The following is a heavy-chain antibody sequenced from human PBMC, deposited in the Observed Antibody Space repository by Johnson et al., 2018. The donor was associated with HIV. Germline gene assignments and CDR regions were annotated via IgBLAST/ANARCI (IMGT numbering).Heavy chain of an antibody. J-gene: IGHJ3*02. D-gene: IGHD4-11*01. CDR2: ISYDGSNK. Sequence: QVQLVESGGGVVQPGRSLRLSCAASGFTFSSYGMHWVRQAPGKGLEWVAVISYDGSNKYYADSVKGRFTISRDNSKNTLYLQMNSLRDADTAVYYCARGLGWDTNLAFDIWGQGTMVTVSS. V-gene: IGHV3-30*19. CDR3: ARGLGWDTNLAFDI. CDR1: GFTFSSYG.